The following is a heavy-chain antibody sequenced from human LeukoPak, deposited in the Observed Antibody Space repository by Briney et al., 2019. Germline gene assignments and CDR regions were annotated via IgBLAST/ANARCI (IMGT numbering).Heavy chain of an antibody. D-gene: IGHD3-10*01. CDR3: TTDQSLEDYTSGSYGNHY. CDR1: GFTFSSYA. J-gene: IGHJ4*02. CDR2: IKRKTDGGTT. Sequence: PGGSLRLSCAASGFTFSSYAMSWVRQAPGKGLEWVGRIKRKTDGGTTDYAAPVKGRFTISRDDSNNTLYLQMSSLKSEDTAVYYCTTDQSLEDYTSGSYGNHYWGQGTLVTVSS. V-gene: IGHV3-15*01.